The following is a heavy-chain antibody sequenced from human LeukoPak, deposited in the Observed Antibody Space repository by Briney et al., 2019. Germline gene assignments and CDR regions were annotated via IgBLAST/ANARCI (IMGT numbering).Heavy chain of an antibody. J-gene: IGHJ6*02. CDR3: ARQVRTTVTRDDYGMDV. D-gene: IGHD4-17*01. Sequence: SETLSLTCTVSGGSISSYYRSWIRQPPGKGLEWIGYIYYSGSTNYNPSLKSRVTISVDTSKNQFSLKLSSVTAADTAVYYCARQVRTTVTRDDYGMDVWGQGTTVTVSS. CDR2: IYYSGST. CDR1: GGSISSYY. V-gene: IGHV4-59*08.